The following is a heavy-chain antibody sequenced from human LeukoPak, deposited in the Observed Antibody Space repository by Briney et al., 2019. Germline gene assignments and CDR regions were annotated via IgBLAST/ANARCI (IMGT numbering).Heavy chain of an antibody. J-gene: IGHJ4*02. CDR3: ASKYFSYGNYYFDY. CDR1: GVTFSSYA. D-gene: IGHD4-11*01. CDR2: IIPIFGTA. V-gene: IGHV1-69*13. Sequence: ASVKVSCKASGVTFSSYAISWVRQAPGQGLEWMGGIIPIFGTANYAQKFQGRVTITADESTSTAYMELSSLRSEDTAVYYCASKYFSYGNYYFDYWGQGTLVTVSS.